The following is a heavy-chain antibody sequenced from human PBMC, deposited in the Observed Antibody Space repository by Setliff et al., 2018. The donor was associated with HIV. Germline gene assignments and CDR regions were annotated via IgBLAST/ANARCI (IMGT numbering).Heavy chain of an antibody. V-gene: IGHV1-3*01. Sequence: ASVKVSCKASGYTFTNYAMQWVRQAPGQGLEWMGWINAGNGSTKYSQKFQGRVALTRDTSISTAYMELSTLRSEDTAVYFCARDPHYYDRSGHYSWFYFDYWGQGTLVTVSS. D-gene: IGHD3-22*01. CDR1: GYTFTNYA. CDR3: ARDPHYYDRSGHYSWFYFDY. J-gene: IGHJ4*02. CDR2: INAGNGST.